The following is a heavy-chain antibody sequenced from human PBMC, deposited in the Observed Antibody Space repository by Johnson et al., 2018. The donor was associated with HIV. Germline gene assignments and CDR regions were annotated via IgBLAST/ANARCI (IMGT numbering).Heavy chain of an antibody. CDR2: ISQSGYT. J-gene: IGHJ5*02. D-gene: IGHD3/OR15-3a*01. V-gene: IGHV4-4*02. CDR3: ARHLWTGSFGFDP. CDR1: GGSISSSNW. Sequence: QVQLVQSGPGLVKPSGTLSLTCVVSGGSISSSNWWSWVRQPPGKGLEWIGQISQSGYTHYSPSLKSRVTMSVDKSKNHFSMKLFSVTAADTAVYYCARHLWTGSFGFDPWGQGTLVTASS.